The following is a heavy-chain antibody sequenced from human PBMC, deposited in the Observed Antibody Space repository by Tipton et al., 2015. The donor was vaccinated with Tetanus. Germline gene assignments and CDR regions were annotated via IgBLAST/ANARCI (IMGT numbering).Heavy chain of an antibody. CDR1: GGSINSYY. Sequence: LRLSCTVSGGSINSYYWSWIRQPPGKGLEWIGYIYYSGSTNYNPSLKSRATVSVDTAKNQFSLMLSSVTSRDTAVYYCATVPTIAVTGTALGGYWGQGTLVTVSS. D-gene: IGHD6-19*01. J-gene: IGHJ4*02. V-gene: IGHV4-59*08. CDR3: ATVPTIAVTGTALGGY. CDR2: IYYSGST.